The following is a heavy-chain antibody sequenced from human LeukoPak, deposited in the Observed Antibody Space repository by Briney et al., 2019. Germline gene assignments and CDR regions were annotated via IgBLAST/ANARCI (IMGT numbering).Heavy chain of an antibody. V-gene: IGHV4-30-2*06. CDR1: GGAIASGGYS. CDR3: ARSRQASGLLSS. J-gene: IGHJ5*02. CDR2: IYDRGPA. D-gene: IGHD3-10*01. Sequence: SQTLSLTCTVSGGAIASGGYSWNWIRQSPGKGLEWIGCIYDRGPAYYNPSLKSRFTISVDRPKNQFFLNVTSLTAADTAVYYCARSRQASGLLSSWGQGAPVVVSS.